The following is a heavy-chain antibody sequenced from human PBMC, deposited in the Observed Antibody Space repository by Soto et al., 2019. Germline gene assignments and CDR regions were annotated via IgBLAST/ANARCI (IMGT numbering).Heavy chain of an antibody. CDR3: ARDGRVYLDNWNYAHYDY. J-gene: IGHJ4*02. Sequence: QVQLVQSGAEVKKPGSSVKVSCKASGGTFSSYTISWVRQAPGQGLEWVGRIIPIHGIANYAQKFQGRVTITADKSTSTAYMELSSLRSEDTAVYYCARDGRVYLDNWNYAHYDYWGQGTLVTVSS. D-gene: IGHD1-7*01. CDR1: GGTFSSYT. CDR2: IIPIHGIA. V-gene: IGHV1-69*08.